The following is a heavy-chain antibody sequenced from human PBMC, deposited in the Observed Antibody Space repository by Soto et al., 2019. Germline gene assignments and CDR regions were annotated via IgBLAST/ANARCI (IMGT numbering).Heavy chain of an antibody. CDR2: IKSSIDGETW. J-gene: IGHJ4*02. D-gene: IGHD3-10*01. Sequence: EVQLVESGGGLVKSGESLRLSCAAFGFTFSGAWMTWVRQAPGKGLEWVGSIKSSIDGETWHYAGPVRGRFTISRDDSRNTLYLQMDSRKIDDTAVYYCTADVPKLGSGELDYWGQGTLVTVSS. CDR1: GFTFSGAW. V-gene: IGHV3-15*01. CDR3: TADVPKLGSGELDY.